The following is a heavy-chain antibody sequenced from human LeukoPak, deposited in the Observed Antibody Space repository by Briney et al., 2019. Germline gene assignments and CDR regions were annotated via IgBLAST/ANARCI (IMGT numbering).Heavy chain of an antibody. CDR2: IWYDGSNK. V-gene: IGHV3-33*01. J-gene: IGHJ4*02. CDR1: GFTFSSYG. D-gene: IGHD1-26*01. CDR3: ARAGMGGSHPADY. Sequence: PGGSLRVSCAASGFTFSSYGLHWVRQAPGKGLEWVAVIWYDGSNKYYADSVKGRFTISRDNSKNTLYLQMNSLRAEDTAVYYCARAGMGGSHPADYWGQGTLVTVSS.